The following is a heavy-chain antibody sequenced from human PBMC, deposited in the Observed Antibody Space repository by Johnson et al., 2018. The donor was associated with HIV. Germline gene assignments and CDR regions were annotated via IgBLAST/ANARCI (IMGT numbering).Heavy chain of an antibody. CDR1: GFTFSSYA. V-gene: IGHV3-30-3*01. CDR3: AKVKSQNPIWDAFEI. J-gene: IGHJ3*02. Sequence: QVQLVESGGGVVQPGRSLRLSCAASGFTFSSYAMHWVRQAPGKGLEWVAVISYDGSNKYYADSVKGRFTISRDNSENTLYLQMNSLRAEETAMYYCAKVKSQNPIWDAFEIWGQGTMVPVAS. CDR2: ISYDGSNK. D-gene: IGHD3-3*01.